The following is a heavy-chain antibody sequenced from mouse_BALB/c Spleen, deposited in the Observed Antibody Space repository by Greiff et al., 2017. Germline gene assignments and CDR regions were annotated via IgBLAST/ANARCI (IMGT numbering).Heavy chain of an antibody. CDR2: INPSTGYT. Sequence: QVQLQQSGAELAKPGASVKMSCKASGYTFTSYWMHWVKQRPGQGLEWIGYINPSTGYTEYNQKFKDKATLTADKSSSTAYMQLSSLTSEDSAVYYCARSSFYYLDYWGQGTTLTVSA. V-gene: IGHV1-7*01. J-gene: IGHJ2*01. CDR1: GYTFTSYW. CDR3: ARSSFYYLDY.